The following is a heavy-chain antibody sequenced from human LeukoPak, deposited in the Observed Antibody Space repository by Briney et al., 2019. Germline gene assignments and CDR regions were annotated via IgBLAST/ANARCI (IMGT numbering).Heavy chain of an antibody. CDR3: ASSPGVKWYYYGMDV. Sequence: SETLSLTCTVSGGSISSGGYYWSWIRQHPGKGLEWIGYIYYSGSTYYNPSLKSRVTISVDTSKNQFSLQLNSVTPEDTAVYYCASSPGVKWYYYGMDVWGQGTTVTVSS. J-gene: IGHJ6*02. D-gene: IGHD3-10*01. CDR2: IYYSGST. CDR1: GGSISSGGYY. V-gene: IGHV4-31*03.